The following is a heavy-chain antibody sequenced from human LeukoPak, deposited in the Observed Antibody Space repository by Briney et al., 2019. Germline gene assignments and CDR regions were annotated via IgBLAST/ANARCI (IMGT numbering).Heavy chain of an antibody. V-gene: IGHV1-18*01. CDR2: ISAYNGNT. J-gene: IGHJ6*02. CDR3: ARDLGRYFYYYYGMDV. Sequence: ASVKVSCKASGYTFTSYGISWVRQAPGQGLEWMGWISAYNGNTNYAQKLQGRVTMTTDTSTSTAYMELRSLSSDDTAVYYCARDLGRYFYYYYGMDVWGQGTTVTVSS. CDR1: GYTFTSYG. D-gene: IGHD3-9*01.